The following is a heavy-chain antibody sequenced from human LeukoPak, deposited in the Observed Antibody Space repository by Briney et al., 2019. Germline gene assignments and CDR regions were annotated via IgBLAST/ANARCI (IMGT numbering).Heavy chain of an antibody. CDR3: AKDRVGYCSSTSCWRWFDL. V-gene: IGHV3-33*06. CDR2: IWYDGSNK. J-gene: IGHJ5*02. D-gene: IGHD2-2*01. Sequence: GGSLRLSCAASGFTFSSYGMHWVRQAPGKGLEWVAVIWYDGSNKYYADSVKGRFTISRDNSKNTLYLQMNSLRAEDTAVYYCAKDRVGYCSSTSCWRWFDLWGQGTLVTVSS. CDR1: GFTFSSYG.